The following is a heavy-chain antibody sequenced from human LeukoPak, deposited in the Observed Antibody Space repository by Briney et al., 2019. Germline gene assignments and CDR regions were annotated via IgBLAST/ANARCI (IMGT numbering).Heavy chain of an antibody. CDR1: GFTFSSYS. V-gene: IGHV3-30*03. J-gene: IGHJ4*02. D-gene: IGHD1-26*01. CDR2: ISYDGSNK. Sequence: PGGSLRLSCAASGFTFSSYSMNWVRQAPGKGLEWVAVISYDGSNKYYADSVKGRFTISRDNSKNTLYLQMNSLRAEDTAVYYCARAEPDSGTTVDYWGQGTLVTVSS. CDR3: ARAEPDSGTTVDY.